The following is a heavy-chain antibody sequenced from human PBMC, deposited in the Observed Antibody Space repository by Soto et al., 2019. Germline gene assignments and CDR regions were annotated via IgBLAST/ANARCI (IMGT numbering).Heavy chain of an antibody. Sequence: QVQLVQSGAEVKKPGASVKVSCKASGYTFTSYAMHWVRQAPGQRLEWMGWINAGNGKTKYSQKFQGRVNIPRDTSASTAYMELSSLRSEDTAVYYCASSRITMVPYGMDVWGQGTTVTVSS. V-gene: IGHV1-3*01. CDR3: ASSRITMVPYGMDV. D-gene: IGHD3-10*01. CDR1: GYTFTSYA. J-gene: IGHJ6*02. CDR2: INAGNGKT.